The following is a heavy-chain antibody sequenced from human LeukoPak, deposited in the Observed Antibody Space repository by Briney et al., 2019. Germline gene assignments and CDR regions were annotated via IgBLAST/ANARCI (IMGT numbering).Heavy chain of an antibody. J-gene: IGHJ4*02. Sequence: PGGSLRLSCAASGFTFSSYSMNWVRQAPGKGLEWVSSISSSSSYIYYADSVKGRFTISRDNAKNSLYLQMNSLRAEDTAVYYCARGDDSSGSSPPDFDYWGQGTLVTVSS. CDR3: ARGDDSSGSSPPDFDY. V-gene: IGHV3-21*01. CDR2: ISSSSSYI. D-gene: IGHD3-22*01. CDR1: GFTFSSYS.